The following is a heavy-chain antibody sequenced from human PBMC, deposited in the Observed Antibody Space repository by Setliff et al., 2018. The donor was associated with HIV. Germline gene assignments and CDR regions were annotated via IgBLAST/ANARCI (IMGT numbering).Heavy chain of an antibody. J-gene: IGHJ4*02. V-gene: IGHV1-8*02. Sequence: ASVKVSCKASGYTFTSYDINWVRQATGQGLEWMGWMNANGGHTGYAQKFQGRVTMTRDTSITTAYMELSSLTSEDTAVYYCARGSSFCAGDCEWDYWGQGTQVTVSS. D-gene: IGHD2-21*02. CDR3: ARGSSFCAGDCEWDY. CDR2: MNANGGHT. CDR1: GYTFTSYD.